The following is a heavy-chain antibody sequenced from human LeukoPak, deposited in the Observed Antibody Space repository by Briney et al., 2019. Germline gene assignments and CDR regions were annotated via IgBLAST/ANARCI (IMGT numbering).Heavy chain of an antibody. V-gene: IGHV1-2*06. CDR3: ARAFISFVVVTAFDY. Sequence: ASVKVSCKASGYTFTGYYMHWVRQAPGQGLEWMGRINPNSGGTNYAQKFQGRVTMTRDTSISTAYMELSRLRSDDTAVYYCARAFISFVVVTAFDYWGQGTLVTVSS. CDR1: GYTFTGYY. J-gene: IGHJ4*02. CDR2: INPNSGGT. D-gene: IGHD2-21*02.